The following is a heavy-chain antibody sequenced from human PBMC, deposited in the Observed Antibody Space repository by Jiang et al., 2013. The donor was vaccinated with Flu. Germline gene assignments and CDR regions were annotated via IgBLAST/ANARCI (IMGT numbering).Heavy chain of an antibody. D-gene: IGHD3-22*01. V-gene: IGHV4-39*01. Sequence: PGLVKPSETLSLTCTVSGGSVSSSGYYWGWVRQTPGQGLEWIGSMYYTGDSYYYNPSLKSRITISVDTSKNQFSLKLSSVTAADTAVYYCARPSPYQSSGYYYFDYWGQGTLVTVSS. CDR1: GGSVSSSGYY. CDR3: ARPSPYQSSGYYYFDY. CDR2: MYYTGDSY. J-gene: IGHJ4*02.